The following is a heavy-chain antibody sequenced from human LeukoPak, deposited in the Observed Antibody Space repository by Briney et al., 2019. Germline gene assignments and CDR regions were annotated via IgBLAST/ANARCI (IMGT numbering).Heavy chain of an antibody. D-gene: IGHD1-26*01. V-gene: IGHV4-59*01. J-gene: IGHJ4*02. CDR3: ARARWELLGGFDY. CDR2: IYYSGST. Sequence: KTSETLSLTCSVSGGSISSYYWSWIRQPPGKGLEWIGYIYYSGSTNYNPSLKSRVTISVDTSKNQFSLKLSSVTAADTAVYYCARARWELLGGFDYWGQGTLVTVSS. CDR1: GGSISSYY.